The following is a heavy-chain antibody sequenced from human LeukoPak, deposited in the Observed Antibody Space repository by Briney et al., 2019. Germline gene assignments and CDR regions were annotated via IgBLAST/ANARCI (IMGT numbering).Heavy chain of an antibody. V-gene: IGHV3-23*05. CDR1: GFTFSSYA. D-gene: IGHD2-2*01. J-gene: IGHJ4*02. CDR2: IYSSGTT. CDR3: ARVGGVPAAHFDY. Sequence: AGGSLRLSCAASGFTFSSYAMSWVRQTPGRGLEWISLIYSSGTTYYAESVKGRFTVSRDNSKNSLYLQMNSLRVEDTAVYYCARVGGVPAAHFDYWGQGIRVTVSS.